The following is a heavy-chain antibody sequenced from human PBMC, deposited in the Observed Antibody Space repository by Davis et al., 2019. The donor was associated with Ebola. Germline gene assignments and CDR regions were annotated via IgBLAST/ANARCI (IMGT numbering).Heavy chain of an antibody. CDR1: GFTFSGSA. J-gene: IGHJ4*02. Sequence: GESLKISCAASGFTFSGSAMHWVRQASGKGLEWIGRIRSKANSYATAYAASVKGRFTISRDDSKNTAYLQMNSLKTEDTAVYYCTRTTVTTGDDYWGQGTPVTVSS. D-gene: IGHD4-17*01. CDR2: IRSKANSYAT. CDR3: TRTTVTTGDDY. V-gene: IGHV3-73*01.